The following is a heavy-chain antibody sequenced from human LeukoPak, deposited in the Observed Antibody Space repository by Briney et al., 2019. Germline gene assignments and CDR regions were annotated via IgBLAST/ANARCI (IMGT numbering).Heavy chain of an antibody. J-gene: IGHJ6*03. CDR2: IKSKIDNETT. V-gene: IGHV3-15*01. Sequence: PGGSLRLSCAASGLTFSYAWMNWVRQAPGKGLEWVGRIKSKIDNETTDYAAPVKGRFTISRDDSKSTLYLQMNSLKTEDTAVYYCSCSSTIFGVVIAMDVWGKGTTVTVSS. CDR3: SCSSTIFGVVIAMDV. CDR1: GLTFSYAW. D-gene: IGHD3-3*01.